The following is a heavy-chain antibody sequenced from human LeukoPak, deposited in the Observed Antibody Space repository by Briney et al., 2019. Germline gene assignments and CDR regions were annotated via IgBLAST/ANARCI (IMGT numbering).Heavy chain of an antibody. V-gene: IGHV1-46*01. CDR2: INPSGGST. CDR3: ARDRYYYDRSGYYSSYYFDY. Sequence: GASVKVSFKASGYTFTGYYMHWVRQAPGQGLEWMGIINPSGGSTSYAQKFQGRVTMTRDTSTSTVYMELSSLRSEDTAVYYCARDRYYYDRSGYYSSYYFDYWGQGTLVTVSS. J-gene: IGHJ4*02. D-gene: IGHD3-22*01. CDR1: GYTFTGYY.